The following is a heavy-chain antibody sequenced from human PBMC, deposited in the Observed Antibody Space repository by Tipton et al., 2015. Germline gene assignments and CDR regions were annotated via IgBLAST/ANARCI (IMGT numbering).Heavy chain of an antibody. CDR2: ISYTDGA. CDR1: AYSISSDYY. V-gene: IGHV4-38-2*01. J-gene: IGHJ4*02. CDR3: ARVLHYYPSGGYFDS. D-gene: IGHD3-10*01. Sequence: TLSLTCAVSAYSISSDYYWGWIRQPPGKGLEWIGYISYTDGAHYNPALKSRVTISVDTSKNQFSLKMTSVTAADTAVYYCARVLHYYPSGGYFDSWGQGTLVTVSS.